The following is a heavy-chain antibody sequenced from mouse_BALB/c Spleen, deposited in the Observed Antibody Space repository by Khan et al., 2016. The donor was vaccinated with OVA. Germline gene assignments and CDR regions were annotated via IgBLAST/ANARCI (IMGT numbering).Heavy chain of an antibody. J-gene: IGHJ3*01. Sequence: QVQLQQSGAELVRPGTSVKVSCKASGYAFTDYLIEWLKQRPGQGLEWIGVINPGSGGTNYNEEFMDRATLTADKSSSTAYMQLSSLTSDDSAVYFCSRSGYGFGAYWGPGTLVTVSA. CDR2: INPGSGGT. V-gene: IGHV1-54*01. D-gene: IGHD3-2*02. CDR1: GYAFTDYL. CDR3: SRSGYGFGAY.